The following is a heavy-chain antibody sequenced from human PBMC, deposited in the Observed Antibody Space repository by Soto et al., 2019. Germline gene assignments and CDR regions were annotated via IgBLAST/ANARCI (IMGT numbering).Heavy chain of an antibody. Sequence: SETLSLTCTVSGGSISSYYWSWIRQPPGKGLEWIGYIYYSGSTNYNPSLKSRVTISVDTSKNQFSLKLSSVTAADTAVYYCARLSPLGGSGSYYNLHFDYWGQGTLVTVSS. CDR3: ARLSPLGGSGSYYNLHFDY. D-gene: IGHD3-10*01. V-gene: IGHV4-59*08. CDR1: GGSISSYY. CDR2: IYYSGST. J-gene: IGHJ4*02.